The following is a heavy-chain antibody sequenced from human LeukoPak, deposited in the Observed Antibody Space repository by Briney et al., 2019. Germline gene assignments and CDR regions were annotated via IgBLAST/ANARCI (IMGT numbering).Heavy chain of an antibody. D-gene: IGHD3-10*01. J-gene: IGHJ4*02. CDR1: GGSISSGGYS. CDR2: IYHSGST. CDR3: ARAEFGELSNVLID. V-gene: IGHV4-30-2*01. Sequence: PSETLSLTCAVSGGSISSGGYSWSWIRQPPGKGLEWIGYIYHSGSTYYNPSLKSRVTISVDRSKNQFSLKLSSVTAADTAVYYCARAEFGELSNVLIDWGQGTLVTVSS.